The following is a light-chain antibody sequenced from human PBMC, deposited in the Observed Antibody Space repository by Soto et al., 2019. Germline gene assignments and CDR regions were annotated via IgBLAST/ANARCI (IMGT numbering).Light chain of an antibody. V-gene: IGKV3-15*01. CDR3: QQYNNWPFS. Sequence: EIVMTQSPATLSVSPGERATLSCRASQSVSSNLAWYQQKVGQAPRLLIYSANTRATGTPARFSGSGSETDFTLTISGLRSEDSAVYFCQQYNNWPFSFGQGTRLEIK. CDR2: SAN. J-gene: IGKJ5*01. CDR1: QSVSSN.